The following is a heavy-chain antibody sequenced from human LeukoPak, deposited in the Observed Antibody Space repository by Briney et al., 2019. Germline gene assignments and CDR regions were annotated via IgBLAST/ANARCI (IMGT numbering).Heavy chain of an antibody. V-gene: IGHV3-48*03. Sequence: PGGSLRLSCAASGFTFSSYEMNWVRQAPGKGLEWVSYISSSGSTIYYADSVKGRFTISRDNAKNSLYLQMNSLRAEDTAVYYCARATYYDFWSGYYTLDYWGQGTLVTVSS. D-gene: IGHD3-3*01. J-gene: IGHJ4*02. CDR2: ISSSGSTI. CDR1: GFTFSSYE. CDR3: ARATYYDFWSGYYTLDY.